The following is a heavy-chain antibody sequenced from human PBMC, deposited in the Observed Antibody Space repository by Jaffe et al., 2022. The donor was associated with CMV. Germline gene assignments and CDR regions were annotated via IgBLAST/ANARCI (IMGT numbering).Heavy chain of an antibody. D-gene: IGHD5-12*01. Sequence: QLQLQESGPGLVKPSETLSLTCTVSGGSISSSSYYWGWIRQPPGKGLEWIGSIYYSGSTYYNPSLKSRVTISVDTSKNQFSLKLSSVTAADTAVYYCARSPDEMATIRLYYFDYWGQGTLVTVSS. CDR3: ARSPDEMATIRLYYFDY. CDR2: IYYSGST. J-gene: IGHJ4*02. V-gene: IGHV4-39*01. CDR1: GGSISSSSYY.